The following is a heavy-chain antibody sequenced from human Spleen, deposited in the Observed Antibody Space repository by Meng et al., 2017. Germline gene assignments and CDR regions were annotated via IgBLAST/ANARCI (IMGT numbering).Heavy chain of an antibody. J-gene: IGHJ4*02. CDR2: TYYRSKWYN. D-gene: IGHD5-12*01. CDR1: GDSLSSNIAA. Sequence: QVQLRQSGSGLVKTSWTLSLACAISGDSLSSNIAAWNWVRQSPSRGLEWLGRTYYRSKWYNYYAVSVKSRPTITPDTSKNQFSLQLNSVTPEDTSVYYCARSSGPLDYWGQGTLVTVSS. CDR3: ARSSGPLDY. V-gene: IGHV6-1*01.